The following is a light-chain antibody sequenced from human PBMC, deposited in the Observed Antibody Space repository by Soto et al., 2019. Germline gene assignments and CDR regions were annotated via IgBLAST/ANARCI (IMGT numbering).Light chain of an antibody. Sequence: VLTQSPATLSLSPGERATLSCRASQSISRYLAWYQQKPGQAPRLLIYDASNRATGIPARFSGSGSGTDFTLTISSLEPEDFAVYYRQQRSNWLTFGQGTRLEIK. CDR1: QSISRY. CDR3: QQRSNWLT. J-gene: IGKJ5*01. V-gene: IGKV3-11*01. CDR2: DAS.